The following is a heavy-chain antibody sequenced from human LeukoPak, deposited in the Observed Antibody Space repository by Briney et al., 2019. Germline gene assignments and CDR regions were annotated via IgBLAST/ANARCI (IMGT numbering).Heavy chain of an antibody. CDR3: AKDVVVVPAATRGGTHFDY. J-gene: IGHJ4*02. CDR1: GFTFSSYA. CDR2: ISGSGGST. V-gene: IGHV3-23*01. Sequence: GGSLRLSCAASGFTFSSYAMSWVRQAPGKGLEWVSAISGSGGSTCYADSVKGRFTISRDNSKNTLYLQMNSLRAEDTAVYYCAKDVVVVPAATRGGTHFDYWGQGTLVTVSS. D-gene: IGHD2-2*01.